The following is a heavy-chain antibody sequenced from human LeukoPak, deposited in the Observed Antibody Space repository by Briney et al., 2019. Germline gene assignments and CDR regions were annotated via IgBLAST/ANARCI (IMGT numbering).Heavy chain of an antibody. D-gene: IGHD3-22*01. Sequence: GSSVKVSCKASGYNFTGYYMHWVRQAPGQGLEWMGIINPSGGSTSYAQKFQGRVTMTRDTSTSTVYMELSSLRSEDTAVYYCARDSETYDSSGYLDYWGQGTLVTVSS. CDR1: GYNFTGYY. J-gene: IGHJ4*02. CDR2: INPSGGST. CDR3: ARDSETYDSSGYLDY. V-gene: IGHV1-46*01.